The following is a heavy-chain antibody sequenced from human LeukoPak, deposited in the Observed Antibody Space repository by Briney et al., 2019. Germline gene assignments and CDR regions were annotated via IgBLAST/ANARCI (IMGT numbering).Heavy chain of an antibody. V-gene: IGHV3-74*01. J-gene: IGHJ4*02. CDR3: VRDSYYHPDY. CDR1: GFIFSSYW. D-gene: IGHD3-10*01. Sequence: GGSLRLSCAASGFIFSSYWMHWVRHAPGKGLAWVSRINTDGSSTSYADSVKGRFTISRDNAKNTMYLQMNSLRGEDTAVYYCVRDSYYHPDYWGQGTLVTVSS. CDR2: INTDGSST.